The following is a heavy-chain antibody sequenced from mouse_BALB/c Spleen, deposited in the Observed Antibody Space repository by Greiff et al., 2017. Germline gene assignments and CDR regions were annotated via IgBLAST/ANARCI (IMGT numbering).Heavy chain of an antibody. V-gene: IGHV2-6-7*01. Sequence: VQRVESGPGLVAPSQSLSITCTVSGFSLTGYGVNWVRQPPGKGLEWLGMIWGDGSTDYNSALKSRLSISKDNSKSQVFLKMNSLQTDDTARYYCARGGIHYYGTGDYWGQGTTLTVSS. D-gene: IGHD1-2*01. CDR1: GFSLTGYG. J-gene: IGHJ2*01. CDR3: ARGGIHYYGTGDY. CDR2: IWGDGST.